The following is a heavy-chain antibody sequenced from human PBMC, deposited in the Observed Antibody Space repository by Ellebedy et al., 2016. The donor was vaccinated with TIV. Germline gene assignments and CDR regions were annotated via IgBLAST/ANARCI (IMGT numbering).Heavy chain of an antibody. CDR1: GFSFTDYY. V-gene: IGHV3-11*04. J-gene: IGHJ5*02. CDR3: ARDRVAVADNWFDP. D-gene: IGHD6-19*01. CDR2: ISSSGSTT. Sequence: GGSLRLSCAASGFSFTDYYMSWIRQAPGEGLEYVSYISSSGSTTDYAGSVRGRFTISSDNAKNTLYLQMNSLRAEDTAVYYCARDRVAVADNWFDPWGQGTLVTVSS.